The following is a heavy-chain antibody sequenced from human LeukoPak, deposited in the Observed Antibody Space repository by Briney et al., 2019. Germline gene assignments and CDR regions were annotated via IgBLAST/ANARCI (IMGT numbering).Heavy chain of an antibody. CDR2: ITTSGTST. V-gene: IGHV3-23*01. Sequence: GGSLRLSCATSGFTFSSYEMNWVRQAPGKGLEWISYITTSGTSTYYADSVKGRFTISRDNSKNTLCLQMNSLRADDTAVYYCAKDRGHWGQGTLVTVSS. D-gene: IGHD6-25*01. CDR3: AKDRGH. CDR1: GFTFSSYE. J-gene: IGHJ4*02.